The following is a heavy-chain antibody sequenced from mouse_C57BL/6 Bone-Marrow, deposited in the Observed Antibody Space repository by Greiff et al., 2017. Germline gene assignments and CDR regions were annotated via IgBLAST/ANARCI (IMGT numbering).Heavy chain of an antibody. V-gene: IGHV1-54*01. CDR1: GYAFTNYL. Sequence: QVQLQQSGAELVRPGTSVKVSCKASGYAFTNYLIEWVKQRPGQGLEWIGVINPGSGGTNYNEKFKGKATLTADTSSSTAYMQLSSLTSEDSAVYVCATSYDYDPYWGQGTLVTVSA. CDR2: INPGSGGT. CDR3: ATSYDYDPY. J-gene: IGHJ3*01. D-gene: IGHD2-4*01.